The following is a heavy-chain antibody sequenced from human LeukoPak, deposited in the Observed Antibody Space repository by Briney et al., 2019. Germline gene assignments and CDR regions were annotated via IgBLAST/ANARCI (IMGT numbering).Heavy chain of an antibody. Sequence: SETLSLTCTVSGGSISSYYWSWLRQPPGKGLEGIGYIYYSGSTNYNPSLKSRVTISVDTSKNQFSLKLSSVTAADTGVYYCARAYSPPEVGWFDPWGQGTLVTVSS. CDR3: ARAYSPPEVGWFDP. CDR1: GGSISSYY. CDR2: IYYSGST. V-gene: IGHV4-59*01. D-gene: IGHD4-11*01. J-gene: IGHJ5*02.